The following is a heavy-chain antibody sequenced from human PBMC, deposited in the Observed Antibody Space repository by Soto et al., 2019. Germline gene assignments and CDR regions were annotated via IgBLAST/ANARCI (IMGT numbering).Heavy chain of an antibody. CDR3: AKDQLEGYYDSSGYYYDY. Sequence: GGSLRLSCAASGFTFSSYAMSWVRQAPGKGLELVSAISGSGGSTYYADSVKGRFTISRDNSKNTLYLQMNSLRAEDTAVYYCAKDQLEGYYDSSGYYYDYWGQGTLVTVSS. J-gene: IGHJ4*02. CDR1: GFTFSSYA. V-gene: IGHV3-23*01. CDR2: ISGSGGST. D-gene: IGHD3-22*01.